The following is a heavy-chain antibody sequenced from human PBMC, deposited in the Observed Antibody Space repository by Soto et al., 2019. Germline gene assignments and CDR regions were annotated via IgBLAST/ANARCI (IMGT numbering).Heavy chain of an antibody. D-gene: IGHD2-15*01. CDR1: GYTFTSYY. V-gene: IGHV1-46*03. CDR3: ARSGYCSGGSCYGDRGMDV. Sequence: QVQLVQSGAEVKKPGASVKVSCKASGYTFTSYYMHWVRQAPGQGLEWMGIINPSGGSTSYAQKFQGRVTMTRDTSTSTVYMDLSSLRSEDTAVYYCARSGYCSGGSCYGDRGMDVWGQGTTVTVSS. CDR2: INPSGGST. J-gene: IGHJ6*02.